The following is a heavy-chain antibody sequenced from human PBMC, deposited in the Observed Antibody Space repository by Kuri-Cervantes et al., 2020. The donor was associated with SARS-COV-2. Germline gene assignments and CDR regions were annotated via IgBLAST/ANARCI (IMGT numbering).Heavy chain of an antibody. Sequence: LRLSCAVYGGSFSGYYWSWIRQPPGKGLEWIGEINHSGSTNYSPSLKSRVIISVDTSKNQFSLKLSSVTAADTAVYYCARGQRITMVRGVMGFDYWGQGTLVTVSS. V-gene: IGHV4-34*01. J-gene: IGHJ4*02. CDR2: INHSGST. CDR1: GGSFSGYY. D-gene: IGHD3-10*01. CDR3: ARGQRITMVRGVMGFDY.